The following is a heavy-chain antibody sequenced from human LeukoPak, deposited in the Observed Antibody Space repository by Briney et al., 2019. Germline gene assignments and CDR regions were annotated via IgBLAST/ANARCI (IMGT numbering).Heavy chain of an antibody. CDR1: GFTFSSYE. CDR2: ISGSGSTI. D-gene: IGHD3-10*02. CDR3: AELGITMIGGV. J-gene: IGHJ6*04. V-gene: IGHV3-48*03. Sequence: GGSLRLSCAASGFTFSSYEMNWVRQAPGKGLEWVSYISGSGSTIYYADSVRGRFTISRDNAKNSLYLQMNSLRAEDTAVYYCAELGITMIGGVWGKGTTVTISS.